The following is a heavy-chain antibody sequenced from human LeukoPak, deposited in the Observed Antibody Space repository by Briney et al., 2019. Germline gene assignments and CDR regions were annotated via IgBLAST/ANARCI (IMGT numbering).Heavy chain of an antibody. CDR1: GGSIGSDNYY. CDR3: ARAGSGSYFPWFDP. V-gene: IGHV4-39*07. J-gene: IGHJ5*02. Sequence: PSETLSLTCTVSGGSIGSDNYYWDWIRQPPGKGLEWIGSIYYSGSTYYNPSLKSRVTISVDTSKNQFSLKLSSVTAADTAVYYCARAGSGSYFPWFDPWGQGTLVTVSS. D-gene: IGHD1-26*01. CDR2: IYYSGST.